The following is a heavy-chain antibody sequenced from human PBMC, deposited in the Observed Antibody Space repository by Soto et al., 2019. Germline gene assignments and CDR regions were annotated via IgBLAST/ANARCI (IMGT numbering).Heavy chain of an antibody. CDR3: ARQIYDSDTGPNFQYYFDS. CDR1: GYSLTTHW. J-gene: IGHJ4*02. Sequence: PGESLKISCEGSGYSLTTHWINWVRQMPGKGLEWMGRIDPSQSYFNYNPSFQGHVTISADKSTSKAYLQWNSLEASDTAMYYCARQIYDSDTGPNFQYYFDSWGQGTPVTVSS. V-gene: IGHV5-10-1*01. CDR2: IDPSQSYF. D-gene: IGHD3-22*01.